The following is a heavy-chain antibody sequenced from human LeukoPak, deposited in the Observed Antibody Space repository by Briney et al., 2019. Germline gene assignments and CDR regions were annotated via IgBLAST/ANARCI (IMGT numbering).Heavy chain of an antibody. CDR2: INPSGGST. D-gene: IGHD1-26*01. V-gene: IGHV1-46*01. CDR1: GGTFSSYA. Sequence: ASVKVSCKASGGTFSSYAISWVRQAPGQGLEWMGIINPSGGSTSYAQKFQGRVTMTRDTSTSTVYMELSSLRSEDTAVYYCAREAQEGGSHYYYGMDVWGQGTTVTVSS. CDR3: AREAQEGGSHYYYGMDV. J-gene: IGHJ6*02.